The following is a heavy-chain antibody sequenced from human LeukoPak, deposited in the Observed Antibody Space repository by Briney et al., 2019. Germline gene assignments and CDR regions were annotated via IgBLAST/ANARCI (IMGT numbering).Heavy chain of an antibody. Sequence: KASETLSLTCTVSSGSISSSSYYWGWIRQPPGKGLEWIGSIYYSGSTYYNPSLKSRVTISVDTSKNQFSLKLSSVTAADTAVYYCARGGDGVDYGDPNWFDPWGQGTLVTVSS. CDR2: IYYSGST. V-gene: IGHV4-39*01. CDR1: SGSISSSSYY. J-gene: IGHJ5*02. CDR3: ARGGDGVDYGDPNWFDP. D-gene: IGHD4-17*01.